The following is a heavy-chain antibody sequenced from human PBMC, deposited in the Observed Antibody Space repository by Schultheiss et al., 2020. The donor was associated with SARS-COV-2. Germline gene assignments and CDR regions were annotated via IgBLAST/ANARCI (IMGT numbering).Heavy chain of an antibody. CDR2: IWYDGSKK. V-gene: IGHV3-33*01. J-gene: IGHJ4*02. Sequence: GGSLRLSCAASAFTFTRYGMHWVRQAPGKGLEWVAVIWYDGSKKYYADSVKGRFTISRDNSKNTLYLEMNNLRAEDTATYYCASQDIGGNSVGDYWGQGTLVTVSS. CDR3: ASQDIGGNSVGDY. D-gene: IGHD4-23*01. CDR1: AFTFTRYG.